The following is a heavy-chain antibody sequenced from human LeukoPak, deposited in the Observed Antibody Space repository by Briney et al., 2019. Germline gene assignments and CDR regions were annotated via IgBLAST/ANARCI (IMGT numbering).Heavy chain of an antibody. CDR2: INPNSGGT. CDR3: AIYYDYVWGSFSGYYFDY. D-gene: IGHD3-16*01. Sequence: ASVKVSCTASGYTFTGYYMHWVRQAPGQGLEWMGWINPNSGGTNYAQKFQGRVTMTRDTSISTAYMELSRLRSDDTAVYYCAIYYDYVWGSFSGYYFDYWGQGTLVTVSS. J-gene: IGHJ4*02. CDR1: GYTFTGYY. V-gene: IGHV1-2*02.